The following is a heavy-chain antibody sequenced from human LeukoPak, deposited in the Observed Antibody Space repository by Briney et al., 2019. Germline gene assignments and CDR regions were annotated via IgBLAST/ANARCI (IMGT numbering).Heavy chain of an antibody. CDR3: ARHPDQTRGPG. D-gene: IGHD3-10*01. CDR2: INHSGST. V-gene: IGHV4-34*01. Sequence: SETLSLTCAVYGGSFSGYYWSWIRQPPGKGLEWIGEINHSGSTNYNPSLKSRVTISVDTSKNQFSLKLSSVTAADTAVYYCARHPDQTRGPGWSQGTLVTVSS. CDR1: GGSFSGYY. J-gene: IGHJ4*02.